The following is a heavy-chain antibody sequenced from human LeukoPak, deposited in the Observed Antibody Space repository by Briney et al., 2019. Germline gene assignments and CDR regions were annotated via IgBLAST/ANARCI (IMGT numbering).Heavy chain of an antibody. Sequence: ASVKVSCKALGYTFTDHYFHWLRQAPGQGIEWMGWIHPGRGDTNIAQKFQGRVSLTRDMSISTAYMELSRLTSDDTTVYYCARDHNWGPDYWGQGTLVSVSS. D-gene: IGHD7-27*01. CDR1: GYTFTDHY. CDR2: IHPGRGDT. V-gene: IGHV1-2*02. J-gene: IGHJ4*02. CDR3: ARDHNWGPDY.